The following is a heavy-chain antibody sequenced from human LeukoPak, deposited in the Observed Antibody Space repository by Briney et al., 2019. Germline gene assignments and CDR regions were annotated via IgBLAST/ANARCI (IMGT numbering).Heavy chain of an antibody. CDR2: ISSSSSYI. V-gene: IGHV3-21*01. CDR3: ARDPYAVGATTYFDY. J-gene: IGHJ4*02. D-gene: IGHD1-26*01. CDR1: GFTFSSYS. Sequence: PGGSLRLSCAASGFTFSSYSMNWVRQAPGKGLEWVSSISSSSSYIYYADSVKGRFTISRDNAKNSLYLQMNSLRAEDTAVYYCARDPYAVGATTYFDYWGQGTPVTVSS.